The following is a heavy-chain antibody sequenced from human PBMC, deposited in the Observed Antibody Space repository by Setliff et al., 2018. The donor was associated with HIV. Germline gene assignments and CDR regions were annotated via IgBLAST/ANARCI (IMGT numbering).Heavy chain of an antibody. V-gene: IGHV3-74*01. J-gene: IGHJ4*02. CDR2: ISGDGTRT. Sequence: GGSLRLSCVASGFTFRDYYMSWVRQAPGKGLVWISRISGDGTRTAYADSAKGRFTISRDNAANTLYLQVDGLRGEDSAVYYCVRDRIEGRTVFDTWGLGTLVTVS. CDR3: VRDRIEGRTVFDT. CDR1: GFTFRDYY. D-gene: IGHD2-8*02.